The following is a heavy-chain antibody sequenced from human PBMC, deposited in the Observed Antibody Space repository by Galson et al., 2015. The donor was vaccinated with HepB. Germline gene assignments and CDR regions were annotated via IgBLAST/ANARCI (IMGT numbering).Heavy chain of an antibody. CDR3: ARDSSRDAFDI. V-gene: IGHV3-21*01. CDR1: GFTFSSYS. CDR2: ISSSSSYI. J-gene: IGHJ3*02. Sequence: SLRLSCAASGFTFSSYSMNWVRQAPGKGLEWVSSISSSSSYIYYADSVKGRFTISRDNAKNSLYLQMNSLRAEDTAVYYCARDSSRDAFDIWGQGTMVTVSS. D-gene: IGHD6-13*01.